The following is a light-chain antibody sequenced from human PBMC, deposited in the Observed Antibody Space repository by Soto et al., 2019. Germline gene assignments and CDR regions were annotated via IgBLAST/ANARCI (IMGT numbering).Light chain of an antibody. V-gene: IGKV3-20*01. CDR3: QQYGGSPPLT. Sequence: EIVLTQSPGTLSLSPGERATLSCRASQSVSSSYLAWYQQKPGQAPRLLIYGATNRATGIPDRFSGSWSGTYFTITISRMEPEDFAVYYCQQYGGSPPLTFGGGTKVEIK. CDR1: QSVSSSY. J-gene: IGKJ4*01. CDR2: GAT.